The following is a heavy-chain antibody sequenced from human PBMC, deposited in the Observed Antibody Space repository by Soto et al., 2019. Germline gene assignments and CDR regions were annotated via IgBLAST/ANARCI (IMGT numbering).Heavy chain of an antibody. J-gene: IGHJ5*02. CDR3: ARRGVYGDLRFLFDP. V-gene: IGHV5-51*01. CDR2: IYPGDSDT. Sequence: HGESLKISCKGSGYSFTSYWIGWVRQMPGKGLEWMGIIYPGDSDTRYSPSFQGQVTISADKSISTAYLQWSSLKASDTAMYYCARRGVYGDLRFLFDPWGQGTLVTVSS. CDR1: GYSFTSYW. D-gene: IGHD3-3*01.